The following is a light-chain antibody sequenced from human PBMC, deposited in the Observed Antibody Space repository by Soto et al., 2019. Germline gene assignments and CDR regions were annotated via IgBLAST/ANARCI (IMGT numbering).Light chain of an antibody. J-gene: IGKJ4*01. Sequence: EIVLTQSPGTLSLSPGERATLSCRASQSVANNYLAWYQQRPGQAPSLLIYGASSRATGIPDRFSGSGSGTDFTLTISRLEPEDFAVYYCQQYGSSALTFGGGTKVEI. CDR2: GAS. CDR3: QQYGSSALT. V-gene: IGKV3-20*01. CDR1: QSVANNY.